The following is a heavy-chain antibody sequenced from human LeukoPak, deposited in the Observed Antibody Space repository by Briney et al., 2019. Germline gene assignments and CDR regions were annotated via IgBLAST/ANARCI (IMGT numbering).Heavy chain of an antibody. CDR3: AKIPLEYYDSSGPSDY. D-gene: IGHD3-22*01. J-gene: IGHJ4*02. CDR2: ISGSGGKT. V-gene: IGHV3-23*01. Sequence: PGGSLRLSCVASGFTFSTSAMSWVRQAPGKGLEWVSAISGSGGKTYYADSVKGRFTISRDNSQNTLYLYMNSLRAEDTAVYYCAKIPLEYYDSSGPSDYWGQGTLVTVSS. CDR1: GFTFSTSA.